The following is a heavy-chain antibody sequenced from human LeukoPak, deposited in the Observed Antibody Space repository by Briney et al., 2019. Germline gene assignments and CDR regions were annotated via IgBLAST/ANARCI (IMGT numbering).Heavy chain of an antibody. CDR1: GGSFSGYY. CDR3: ARVLGSSSWRGKWTSNYYMDV. V-gene: IGHV4-34*01. CDR2: INHSGST. J-gene: IGHJ6*03. D-gene: IGHD6-13*01. Sequence: SETLSLTCAVYGGSFSGYYWSWIRQPPGKGLEWIGEINHSGSTNYNPSLKSRVTISVDTSKNQFSLKLSSVTAADTAVYYCARVLGSSSWRGKWTSNYYMDVWGKGTTVTISS.